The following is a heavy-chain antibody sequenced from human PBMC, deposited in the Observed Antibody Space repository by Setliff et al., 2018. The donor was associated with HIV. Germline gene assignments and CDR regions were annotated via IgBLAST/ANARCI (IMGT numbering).Heavy chain of an antibody. CDR1: GFTVSSNY. CDR2: IKQDGSKK. J-gene: IGHJ4*02. V-gene: IGHV3-7*01. CDR3: ASGDYFNC. Sequence: GGSLRLSCAASGFTVSSNYMNWVRQAPGKGLEWVANIKQDGSKKNYVESVKGRFTISRDNAKNSLYLQMNSLRAEDTAVYYCASGDYFNCWGQGTLVTVSS. D-gene: IGHD3-10*01.